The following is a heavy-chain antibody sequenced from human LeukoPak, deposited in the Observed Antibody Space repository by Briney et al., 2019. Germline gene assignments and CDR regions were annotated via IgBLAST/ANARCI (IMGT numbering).Heavy chain of an antibody. CDR2: ISSSGSTI. Sequence: SGGSLRLSCAASGFTFSDYYMSWIRQAPGKGLEWVSYISSSGSTIYYADSVKGRFTISRDNSKNTLYLQMNSLRAEDTAVYYCAKEGVREMATILRRRRYYFDYWGQGTLVTVSS. J-gene: IGHJ4*02. CDR1: GFTFSDYY. CDR3: AKEGVREMATILRRRRYYFDY. D-gene: IGHD5-24*01. V-gene: IGHV3-11*01.